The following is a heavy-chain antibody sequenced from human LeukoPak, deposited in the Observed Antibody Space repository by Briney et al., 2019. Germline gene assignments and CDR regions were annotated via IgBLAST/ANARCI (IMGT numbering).Heavy chain of an antibody. CDR2: ISGSGSST. J-gene: IGHJ4*02. D-gene: IGHD3-3*01. CDR1: RFTFSSYA. V-gene: IGHV3-23*01. Sequence: PGGSLRLSCAASRFTFSSYAMSWVRQAPGKGLEWVSAISGSGSSTYYADSVKGRFTISRDNSKNTLSLQMNSLRAEDTAVYYCAKNGSGTIVGVVIIEAGIDYWGQGTLVTVSS. CDR3: AKNGSGTIVGVVIIEAGIDY.